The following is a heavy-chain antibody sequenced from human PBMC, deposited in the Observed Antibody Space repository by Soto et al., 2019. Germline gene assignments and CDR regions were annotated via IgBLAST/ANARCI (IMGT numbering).Heavy chain of an antibody. CDR1: GFSLSTSGVG. D-gene: IGHD3-3*01. J-gene: IGHJ4*02. CDR3: AHVLRPYFDY. Sequence: QITLKESGPTLVKPTQTLTLTCTFSGFSLSTSGVGVGWIRQPPGKALECLALIYWDNNKRYSPSLKSRLTITKDTSKNQVVLTMTNIDPVDTATYYCAHVLRPYFDYWGQGTLVTVSS. V-gene: IGHV2-5*02. CDR2: IYWDNNK.